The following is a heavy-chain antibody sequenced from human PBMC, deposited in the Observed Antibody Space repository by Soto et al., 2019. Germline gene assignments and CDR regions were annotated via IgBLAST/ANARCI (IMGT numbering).Heavy chain of an antibody. CDR3: ATSNWFDP. CDR2: IYYSGST. J-gene: IGHJ5*02. Sequence: QLQLQESGPGLVKPSETLSLTCTVSGGSISSRGYYWGWIRQPPGKGREWIGTIYYSGSTYKNPSIKSRVTISVDTSKNQFSLKLSSVTAADTAVYYCATSNWFDPWGQGTLVTVSS. CDR1: GGSISSRGYY. V-gene: IGHV4-39*01.